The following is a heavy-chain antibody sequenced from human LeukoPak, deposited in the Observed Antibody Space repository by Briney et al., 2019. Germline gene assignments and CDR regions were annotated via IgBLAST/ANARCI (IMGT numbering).Heavy chain of an antibody. CDR1: GFTFSNYW. Sequence: PGGSLRLSCVASGFTFSNYWMHWVRQAPGKGLVWVSRIDSDGSSTTYADSAKGRFTISRDNAKNTLYLQMNSLRADDTAVYYCASSPAISNYWGQGTLVTVSS. CDR2: IDSDGSST. D-gene: IGHD2/OR15-2a*01. J-gene: IGHJ4*02. V-gene: IGHV3-74*01. CDR3: ASSPAISNY.